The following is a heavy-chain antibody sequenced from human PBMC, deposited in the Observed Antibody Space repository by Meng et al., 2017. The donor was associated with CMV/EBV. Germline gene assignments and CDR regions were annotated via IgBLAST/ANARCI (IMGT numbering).Heavy chain of an antibody. D-gene: IGHD2-2*01. Sequence: SVKVSCKASGYTFTGYYMHWVRQAPGQGLEWMGWINPNSGGTNYAQKFQGRVTMTRDTSISTAYMELSRLRSDDTAVYYCARDLRGSSRPIYYGMDVWGQGTTVTVSS. CDR3: ARDLRGSSRPIYYGMDV. J-gene: IGHJ6*02. CDR1: GYTFTGYY. CDR2: INPNSGGT. V-gene: IGHV1-2*02.